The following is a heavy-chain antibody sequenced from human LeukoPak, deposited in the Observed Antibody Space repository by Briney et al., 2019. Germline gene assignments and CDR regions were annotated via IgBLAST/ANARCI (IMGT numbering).Heavy chain of an antibody. CDR3: AKDGQWLVPEAEYFQH. J-gene: IGHJ1*01. CDR1: GFTFSSYG. CDR2: ISYDVSNK. V-gene: IGHV3-30*18. Sequence: PGRSLRLSCAASGFTFSSYGMHWVRQAPGKGLEWVAVISYDVSNKYYADSVKGRFTLSRGNSKNTLYLQMNSLRAEDTAVYYCAKDGQWLVPEAEYFQHWGQGTLVTVSS. D-gene: IGHD6-19*01.